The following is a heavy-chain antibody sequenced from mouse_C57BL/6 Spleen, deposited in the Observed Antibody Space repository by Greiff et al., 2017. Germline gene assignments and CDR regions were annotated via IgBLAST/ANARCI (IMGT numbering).Heavy chain of an antibody. Sequence: QVQLQQPGTELVKPGASVKLSCKASGYTFTSYWMHWVKQRPGQGLAWIGNINPSNGGTIYNEKFKSKATLTVDKSSSTAYMQLSSLTSVDSAVYYCARETTMINWYFDVWGTGTTVTVSS. J-gene: IGHJ1*03. CDR2: INPSNGGT. V-gene: IGHV1-53*01. D-gene: IGHD2-4*01. CDR3: ARETTMINWYFDV. CDR1: GYTFTSYW.